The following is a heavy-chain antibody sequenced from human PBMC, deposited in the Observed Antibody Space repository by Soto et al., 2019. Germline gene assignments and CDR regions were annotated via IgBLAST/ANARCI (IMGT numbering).Heavy chain of an antibody. CDR1: GGSFSGYY. D-gene: IGHD3-3*01. V-gene: IGHV4-34*01. CDR3: AIGGTDFGVVIPYYYYHYLDC. CDR2: INHSGST. J-gene: IGHJ6*03. Sequence: SETLSLTCAVYGGSFSGYYWSWIRQPPGKGLEWIGEINHSGSTNYNPSLKSRVTISVDTSKNQFSLKLSSVTAADTAVYYCAIGGTDFGVVIPYYYYHYLDCWGKGTTVTVSS.